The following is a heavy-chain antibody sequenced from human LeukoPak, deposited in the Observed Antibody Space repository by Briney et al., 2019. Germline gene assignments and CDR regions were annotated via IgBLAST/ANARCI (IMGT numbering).Heavy chain of an antibody. J-gene: IGHJ3*02. CDR3: ATDQWELSDDAFDI. V-gene: IGHV1-24*01. CDR1: GYTLTELS. Sequence: ASVKVSCKVSGYTLTELSMHWVRQAPGKGLEWMGGFDPEDGETIYAQKFQGRVTMTEDTSTDTAYMELSSLRSEDTAVYYCATDQWELSDDAFDIWGQGTVVTVSS. CDR2: FDPEDGET. D-gene: IGHD1-26*01.